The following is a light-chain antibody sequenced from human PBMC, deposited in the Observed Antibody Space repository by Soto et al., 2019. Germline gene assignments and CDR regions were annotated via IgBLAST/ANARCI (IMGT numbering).Light chain of an antibody. V-gene: IGLV2-23*01. CDR1: SSDVGSYNL. CDR2: EGS. CDR3: CSYAGSSTFYV. J-gene: IGLJ1*01. Sequence: QSALTQPASVSGPPGQSTTISCTGTSSDVGSYNLVSWYQQHPGKAPKLMIYEGSKRPSGVSNRFSGSKSGNTASLTISGLQAEDEADYYCCSYAGSSTFYVFGTGTKVTVL.